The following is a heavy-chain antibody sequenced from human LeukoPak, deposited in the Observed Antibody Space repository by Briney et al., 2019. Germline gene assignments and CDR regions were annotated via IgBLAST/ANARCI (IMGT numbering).Heavy chain of an antibody. CDR2: ISAYNGNT. CDR1: GYTFTSYG. CDR3: ARGGYDFWSGYYNRHYFDY. V-gene: IGHV1-18*01. D-gene: IGHD3-3*01. Sequence: ASVKVSCEASGYTFTSYGISWVRQAPGQGLEWMGWISAYNGNTNYAQKLQRRVTMTTDTSTSTAYMELRSLRSDDTAVYYCARGGYDFWSGYYNRHYFDYWGQGTLVTVSS. J-gene: IGHJ4*02.